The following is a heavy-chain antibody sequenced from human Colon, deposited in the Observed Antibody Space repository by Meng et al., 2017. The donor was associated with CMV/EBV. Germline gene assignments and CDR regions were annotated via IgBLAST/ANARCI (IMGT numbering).Heavy chain of an antibody. CDR2: IYHNGYT. J-gene: IGHJ4*02. Sequence: SETLSLTCTVSGYSISSGYYWGWIRQSPGKGLEWIGNIYHNGYTYYNPSIKSRVTISVDTSKNQFSLRMNSVTAADTAVYYCAKGKYGGGWFDFDSWGQGMLVTVSS. CDR1: GYSISSGYY. CDR3: AKGKYGGGWFDFDS. D-gene: IGHD2-15*01. V-gene: IGHV4-38-2*02.